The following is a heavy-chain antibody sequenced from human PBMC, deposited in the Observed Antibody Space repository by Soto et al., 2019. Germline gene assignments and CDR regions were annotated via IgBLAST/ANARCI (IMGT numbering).Heavy chain of an antibody. CDR1: GFTFSSYG. CDR2: IWYDGSNK. D-gene: IGHD6-13*01. V-gene: IGHV3-33*01. J-gene: IGHJ4*02. Sequence: QPGGSLRLSCAASGFTFSSYGMHWVRQAPGKGLEWVAVIWYDGSNKYYADSVKGRFTISRDNSKNTLYLQMNSLRAEDTAVYYCARGRTSSSSWFDYWGQGTLVTVSS. CDR3: ARGRTSSSSWFDY.